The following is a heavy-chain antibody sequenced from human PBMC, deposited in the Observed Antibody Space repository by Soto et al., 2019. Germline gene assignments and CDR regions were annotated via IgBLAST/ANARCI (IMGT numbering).Heavy chain of an antibody. CDR2: INTANGDT. J-gene: IGHJ5*02. D-gene: IGHD6-13*01. CDR1: GYTFTSYG. Sequence: ASVKVSCKASGYTFTSYGIHWVRQAPGQRLEWMGWINTANGDTKYSPKFQGRVTITRDTSASTAYMELSSLRSEDTAVYYCVRRHVSATGIDWFDPWGQGTLVTVS. CDR3: VRRHVSATGIDWFDP. V-gene: IGHV1-3*04.